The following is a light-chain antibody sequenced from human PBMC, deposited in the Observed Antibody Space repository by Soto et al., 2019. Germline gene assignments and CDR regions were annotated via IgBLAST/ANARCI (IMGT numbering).Light chain of an antibody. J-gene: IGKJ1*01. Sequence: EILLTQSPSTLSLSPGERATLSCRASQSVRSYLAWYQQKPGQAPRLLIYDASNRATGIPARFSGSGSGTDSTLTISRLEPEDCEVYSCQQYSSSPATFGQGTKVDIK. CDR3: QQYSSSPAT. V-gene: IGKV3-11*01. CDR2: DAS. CDR1: QSVRSY.